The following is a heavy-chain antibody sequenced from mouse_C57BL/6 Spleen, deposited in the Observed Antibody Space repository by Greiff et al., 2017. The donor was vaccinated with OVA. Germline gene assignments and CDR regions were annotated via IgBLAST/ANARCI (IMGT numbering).Heavy chain of an antibody. J-gene: IGHJ2*01. Sequence: QVQLQQPGAELVMPGASVKLSCKASGYTFTSYWMHWVKQRPGQGLEWIGEIDPSDSYTNYDQKFKGKSTLTVDKSSSTAYMQLSSLTSEDSAVYYGARRAYYSNSYFDYWGQGTTLTVSS. CDR2: IDPSDSYT. CDR1: GYTFTSYW. CDR3: ARRAYYSNSYFDY. D-gene: IGHD2-5*01. V-gene: IGHV1-69*01.